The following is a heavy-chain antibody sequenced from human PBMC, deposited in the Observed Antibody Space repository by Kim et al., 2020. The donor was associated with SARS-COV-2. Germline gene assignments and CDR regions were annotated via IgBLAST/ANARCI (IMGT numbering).Heavy chain of an antibody. CDR2: IMPLYGTT. D-gene: IGHD2-2*01. CDR1: GGDFNNYG. V-gene: IGHV1-69*06. CDR3: ASGESTYDYFDF. Sequence: SVKVSCKSSGGDFNNYGIHWVRQAPGQGLEWMGGIMPLYGTTIYAPKLQGRVTLTADKATRTSHMQLSSLTSEDTAVYYCASGESTYDYFDFWAQGTLVTVSS. J-gene: IGHJ4*02.